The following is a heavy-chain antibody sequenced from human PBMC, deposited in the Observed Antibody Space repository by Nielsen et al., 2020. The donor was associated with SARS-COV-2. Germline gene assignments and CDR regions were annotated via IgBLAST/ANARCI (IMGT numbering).Heavy chain of an antibody. V-gene: IGHV3-48*04. D-gene: IGHD6-19*01. Sequence: GESLKISCTASGFTFSSYGMNWVRQAPGKGLEWVSYISSSGSTIYYADSVKGRFTISRDNAKNSLYLQMNSLRAEDTAVYYCARLGRLAFDYWGQGTLVTVSS. CDR2: ISSSGSTI. CDR3: ARLGRLAFDY. J-gene: IGHJ4*02. CDR1: GFTFSSYG.